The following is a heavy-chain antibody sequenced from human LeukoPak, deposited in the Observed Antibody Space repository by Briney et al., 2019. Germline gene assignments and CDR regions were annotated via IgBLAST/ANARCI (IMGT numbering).Heavy chain of an antibody. CDR3: ARLTRLSTSPDRYYLDY. J-gene: IGHJ4*02. D-gene: IGHD6-6*01. Sequence: PSETLSLTCTVSGDSISSYYWSWIRQPPGKGLEWIGYIYTSGGTNYIPSLRGRVTISIDTSKNQFSLKLSSVTAADSAVYYCARLTRLSTSPDRYYLDYWGQGTLVTVSS. CDR1: GDSISSYY. CDR2: IYTSGGT. V-gene: IGHV4-4*09.